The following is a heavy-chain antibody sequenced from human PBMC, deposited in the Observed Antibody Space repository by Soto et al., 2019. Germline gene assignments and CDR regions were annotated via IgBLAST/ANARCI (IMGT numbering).Heavy chain of an antibody. CDR3: ARHVLRFLEWLPLPHMDV. CDR1: GGSISSYY. V-gene: IGHV4-59*08. Sequence: SETLSLTCTVSGGSISSYYWSWIRQPPGKGLEWIGYIYYSGSTNYNPSLKSRVTISVDTSKNQFSLKLSSVTAADTAVYYCARHVLRFLEWLPLPHMDVWGKGTTVTVSS. D-gene: IGHD3-3*01. CDR2: IYYSGST. J-gene: IGHJ6*03.